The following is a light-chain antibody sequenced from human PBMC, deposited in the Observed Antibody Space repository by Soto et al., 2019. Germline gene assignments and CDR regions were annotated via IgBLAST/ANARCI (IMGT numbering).Light chain of an antibody. CDR3: LQDQAYPWT. CDR1: QDIRYN. J-gene: IGKJ1*01. V-gene: IGKV1-17*01. Sequence: DIQMTQSPSSLSASVGARVTITCRASQDIRYNLGWYQQRPGKAPERLIYDTFTLASGVPSRFSGSGSGTDFTLTIASLQPEDVATYYCLQDQAYPWTFGPGTKVELK. CDR2: DTF.